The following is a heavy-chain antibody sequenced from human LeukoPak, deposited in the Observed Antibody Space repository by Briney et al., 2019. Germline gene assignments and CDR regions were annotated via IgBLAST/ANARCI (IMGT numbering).Heavy chain of an antibody. CDR3: AKGYSFDY. V-gene: IGHV3-30*18. CDR1: GFTFSSYG. CDR2: ISYDGSNK. J-gene: IGHJ4*02. Sequence: GRSLRLSCAASGFTFSSYGMHWVRQAPGKGLEWVAVISYDGSNKYYADSVKGRFTISRDNSKNTLYLQMNSLRAEDAAVYYCAKGYSFDYWGQGTLVTVSS.